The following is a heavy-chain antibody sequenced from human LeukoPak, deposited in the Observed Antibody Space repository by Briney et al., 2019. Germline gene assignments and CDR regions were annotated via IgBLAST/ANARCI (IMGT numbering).Heavy chain of an antibody. CDR2: IKQDGSEK. Sequence: SGGSLRLSCAASGFTFSSHWMSWVRQAPGKWLEWVAKIKQDGSEKYYVDSVKGRFTISRDNAKNSLFLQMNSLRVEDTAVYYCAREPHIAVVTHFDYWGRGTLVTVSS. CDR3: AREPHIAVVTHFDY. V-gene: IGHV3-7*01. CDR1: GFTFSSHW. D-gene: IGHD6-19*01. J-gene: IGHJ4*02.